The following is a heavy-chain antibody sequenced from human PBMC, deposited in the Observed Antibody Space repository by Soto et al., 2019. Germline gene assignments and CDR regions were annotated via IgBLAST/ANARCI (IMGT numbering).Heavy chain of an antibody. J-gene: IGHJ4*02. Sequence: QVQLVQSGAEVKNPGTSVKVSCKASGYTFTSAGISWVRQAPGQGLEWMGWISAYNGNAKYAQKLQGRVTMTPDTSTSTAYMELRSLTSDDTAGYYCARDLDGSGSYFPDYWGQGTLVTVSA. CDR2: ISAYNGNA. D-gene: IGHD3-10*01. CDR1: GYTFTSAG. V-gene: IGHV1-18*01. CDR3: ARDLDGSGSYFPDY.